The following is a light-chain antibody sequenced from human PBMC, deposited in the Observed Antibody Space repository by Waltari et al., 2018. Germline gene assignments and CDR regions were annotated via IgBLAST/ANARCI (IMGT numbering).Light chain of an antibody. V-gene: IGKV3-20*01. CDR1: QSVSRA. CDR3: QHYVSLPVT. CDR2: GAS. J-gene: IGKJ1*01. Sequence: EIVLTQSSGTVSLSAGESATLSCRASQSVSRALAWYQQNPGQATRLLIYGASNRATVIPDRFSSSGSGTDFSLIISRLEPEDFAVYYCQHYVSLPVTFGQGTKVEIK.